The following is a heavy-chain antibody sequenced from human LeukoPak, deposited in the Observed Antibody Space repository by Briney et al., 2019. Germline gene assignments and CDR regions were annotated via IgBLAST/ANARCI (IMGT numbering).Heavy chain of an antibody. CDR3: ARFLRDSSGWYYFDY. V-gene: IGHV5-51*01. D-gene: IGHD6-19*01. CDR2: IYPGDSDT. J-gene: IGHJ4*02. CDR1: GYSFTSYW. Sequence: GESLKISCKGSGYSFTSYWIGWVRQMPGKGLEWMGIIYPGDSDTRYSPSFQGQVTISADKSISTAYLQWSSLKASDTAMYYCARFLRDSSGWYYFDYWGQGTLVTVSS.